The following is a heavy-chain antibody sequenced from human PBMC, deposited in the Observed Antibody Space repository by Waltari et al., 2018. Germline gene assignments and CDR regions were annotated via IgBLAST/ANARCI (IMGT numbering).Heavy chain of an antibody. V-gene: IGHV4-34*01. Sequence: QVQLQQWGAGLLKPSETLSLTYAVYGGSFSGYYWSWIRQPPGRGLEWIGEINHSGSTNYNPSLKSRVTISVDTSKNQFSLKLSSVTAADTAVYYCARGRRDYDILTGYYKRRYFDYWGQGTLVTVSS. D-gene: IGHD3-9*01. J-gene: IGHJ4*02. CDR3: ARGRRDYDILTGYYKRRYFDY. CDR1: GGSFSGYY. CDR2: INHSGST.